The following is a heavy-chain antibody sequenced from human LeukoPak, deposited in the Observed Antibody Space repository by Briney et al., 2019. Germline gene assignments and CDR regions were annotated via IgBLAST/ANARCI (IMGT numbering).Heavy chain of an antibody. D-gene: IGHD1-26*01. CDR3: SRHEVGALDF. J-gene: IGHJ4*02. CDR1: GYSFTSYW. CDR2: IYPGDSDT. Sequence: GESLQISCKGSGYSFTSYWIGWVRPIPGKGLEWMGTIYPGDSDTRYSPSFQGQVTISADKSISTAYLQWSSLQASDTAMYYCSRHEVGALDFWGQGTLVTVSS. V-gene: IGHV5-51*01.